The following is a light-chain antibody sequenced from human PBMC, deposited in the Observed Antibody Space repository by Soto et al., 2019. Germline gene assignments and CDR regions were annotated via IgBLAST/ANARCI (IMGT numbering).Light chain of an antibody. V-gene: IGKV1-39*01. CDR1: QSISSY. J-gene: IGKJ5*01. CDR3: QQSYSTPST. Sequence: DIQMTQSPSSLSASVGDRVTITCRASQSISSYLNWYQQKPGKAPKLLIYAASSLQSXXXXXXXXXXXXXXXXXTISSLQPEDFATYYCQQSYSTPSTFGQGTRLEIK. CDR2: AAS.